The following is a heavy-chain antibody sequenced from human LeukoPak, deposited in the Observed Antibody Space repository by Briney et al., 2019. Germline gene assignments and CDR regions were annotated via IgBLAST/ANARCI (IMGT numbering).Heavy chain of an antibody. V-gene: IGHV4-61*01. Sequence: SETLSLTCTVSGGSVSSGSYYWSWIRQPPGKGLEWIGYIYYSGSTNYNPSLKSRVTISVDTFKNQFSLKLSSVTAADTAVYYCARDRCSSTSCYENWFDPWGQGTLVTVSS. CDR3: ARDRCSSTSCYENWFDP. CDR2: IYYSGST. CDR1: GGSVSSGSYY. J-gene: IGHJ5*02. D-gene: IGHD2-2*01.